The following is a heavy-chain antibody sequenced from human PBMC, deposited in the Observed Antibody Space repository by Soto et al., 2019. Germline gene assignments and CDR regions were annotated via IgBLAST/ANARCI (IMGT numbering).Heavy chain of an antibody. CDR2: IYHSGST. J-gene: IGHJ6*02. V-gene: IGHV4-59*01. CDR3: ARDRDCSGGTCYYDSSLDV. Sequence: SETLSLTCPFSGASLSRYYWTWFRQPPGKGLEWIGYIYHSGSTKYNPSLKSRVYISVDTSKNQFSLRLSSVTAADTAVYYCARDRDCSGGTCYYDSSLDVWGQGTTVTVS. D-gene: IGHD2-15*01. CDR1: GASLSRYY.